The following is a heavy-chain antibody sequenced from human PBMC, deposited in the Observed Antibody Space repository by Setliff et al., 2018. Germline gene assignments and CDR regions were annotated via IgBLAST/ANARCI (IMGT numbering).Heavy chain of an antibody. CDR3: ARGITGNYNFWSGYYNYYYYHMDV. CDR2: INHSGST. Sequence: PSETLSLTCAVYGGSFSGYYWSWIRQPPGKGLEWIGEINHSGSTNYNPSLKSRVTISVDTSKNQFSLKLSSVTAADTAVYYCARGITGNYNFWSGYYNYYYYHMDVWGKGTTVTVSS. J-gene: IGHJ6*03. D-gene: IGHD3-3*01. CDR1: GGSFSGYY. V-gene: IGHV4-34*01.